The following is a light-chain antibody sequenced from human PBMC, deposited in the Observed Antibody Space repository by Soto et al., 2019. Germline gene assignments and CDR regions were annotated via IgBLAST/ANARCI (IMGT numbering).Light chain of an antibody. CDR1: SSDIGGYKD. V-gene: IGLV2-14*03. J-gene: IGLJ1*01. Sequence: QSALTQPASVSGSPGQSITISCTGTSSDIGGYKDVSWYQQHPGKAPQVLIFEVSYRPYGISNRFSGSKSGNVASLTISGLQAEDEADYSCCSYRRGTSPYYVFGTGTKLTVL. CDR2: EVS. CDR3: CSYRRGTSPYYV.